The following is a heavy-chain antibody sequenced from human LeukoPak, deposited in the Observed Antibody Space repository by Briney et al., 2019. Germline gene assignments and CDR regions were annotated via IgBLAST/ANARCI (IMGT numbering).Heavy chain of an antibody. D-gene: IGHD3-10*01. Sequence: KTGESLKISCKGSGYSFTSYWISWVRQMPGKGLEWMGRIDPSDSYTNYSPSFQGHVTISADKSISTAYLQWSSLKASDTAMYYCARQYYASGSYYNDLNRFDPWGQGTLVTVSS. J-gene: IGHJ5*02. CDR2: IDPSDSYT. V-gene: IGHV5-10-1*01. CDR3: ARQYYASGSYYNDLNRFDP. CDR1: GYSFTSYW.